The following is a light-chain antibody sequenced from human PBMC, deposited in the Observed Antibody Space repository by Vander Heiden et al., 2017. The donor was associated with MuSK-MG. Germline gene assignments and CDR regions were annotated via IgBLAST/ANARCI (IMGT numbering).Light chain of an antibody. Sequence: DIEMTQSPSSLSASVGDRVTIPCRASQSVSRYLNWYQQKPGKAPKLLIYAASNLQSGVSSRFSGGGAGTDFTLTISRLQPEDFAIYYCQQSDSPPVTFGQGTKLDIK. CDR3: QQSDSPPVT. CDR2: AAS. V-gene: IGKV1-39*01. CDR1: QSVSRY. J-gene: IGKJ2*01.